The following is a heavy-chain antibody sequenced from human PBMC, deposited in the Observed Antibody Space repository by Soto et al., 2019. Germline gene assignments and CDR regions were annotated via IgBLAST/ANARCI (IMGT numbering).Heavy chain of an antibody. CDR1: GGTFSSYA. CDR2: IIPIFGTA. V-gene: IGHV1-69*13. D-gene: IGHD6-13*01. Sequence: SVKVSCKASGGTFSSYAISWVRQAPGQGLEWMGGIIPIFGTANYAQKFQGRVTITADESTSTAYMELSSLRSEDTAVYYCARSKHCRSWYTPPYDYYGMDVWCQGTTVTVSS. CDR3: ARSKHCRSWYTPPYDYYGMDV. J-gene: IGHJ6*02.